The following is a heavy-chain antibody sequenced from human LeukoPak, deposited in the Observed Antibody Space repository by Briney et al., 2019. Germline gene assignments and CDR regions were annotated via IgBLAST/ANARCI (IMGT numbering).Heavy chain of an antibody. CDR3: ARSDGYGLVGI. Sequence: SETLSLTCTVSGGSISRYYWNWIRQPPGKGLEWIGYIYYSGTTNYNPSLKSRVTISVDTSKNQFSLKLSSVTAADTAVYYCARSDGYGLVGIWGQGTMVTVSS. CDR2: IYYSGTT. CDR1: GGSISRYY. V-gene: IGHV4-59*12. J-gene: IGHJ3*02. D-gene: IGHD3-10*01.